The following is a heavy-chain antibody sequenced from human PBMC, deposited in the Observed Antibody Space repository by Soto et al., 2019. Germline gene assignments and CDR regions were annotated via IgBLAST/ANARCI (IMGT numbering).Heavy chain of an antibody. V-gene: IGHV4-34*01. CDR3: AIGPRMWLPGGGY. Sequence: QVQLEQWGAGLLKPSETLSLTCAVHGGSFSGYYWSWIRQPPGKGLEWLGEINHSAITDYNPSLKSRVTISIDTSKNPFSLKLDSVTAADTAVYYCAIGPRMWLPGGGYWGQGTLVTVSS. CDR2: INHSAIT. J-gene: IGHJ4*02. D-gene: IGHD6-19*01. CDR1: GGSFSGYY.